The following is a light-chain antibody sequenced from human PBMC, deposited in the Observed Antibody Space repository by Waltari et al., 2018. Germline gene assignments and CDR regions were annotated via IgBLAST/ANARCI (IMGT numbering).Light chain of an antibody. J-gene: IGKJ5*01. CDR1: KSIADN. V-gene: IGKV3-15*01. CDR3: QQYNRWPPIT. Sequence: VMTQSPATLSVSPGESATLSCMASKSIADNLAWYQRRRRQAPRPLIYGASTRATGLPARVTGRGSGREFTLTISSLQSEDSAVYYCQQYNRWPPITSGLGTRREI. CDR2: GAS.